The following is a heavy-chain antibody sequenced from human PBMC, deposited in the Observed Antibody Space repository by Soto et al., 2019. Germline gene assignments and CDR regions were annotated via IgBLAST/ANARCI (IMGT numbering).Heavy chain of an antibody. V-gene: IGHV4-31*03. CDR2: ICYSGST. CDR3: ARAQGDYFAY. CDR1: GGSISSGGYY. J-gene: IGHJ4*02. Sequence: QVQLQESGPGLVKPSQTLSLTCTVSGGSISSGGYYWSWIRQHPGKGLEWIGYICYSGSTYYNPSLKSRVTISVEPSKNQIPLKLSSVTAADTAVYYWARAQGDYFAYWGQGTLVTVSS.